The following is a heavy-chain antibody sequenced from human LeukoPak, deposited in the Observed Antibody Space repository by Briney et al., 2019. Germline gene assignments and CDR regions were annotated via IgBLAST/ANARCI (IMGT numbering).Heavy chain of an antibody. D-gene: IGHD3-22*01. Sequence: GGSLRLSCAVSGFSVSTNYMSWVRQAPGKGLEWVSVVYSGGGTYYADSVKGRFTISRDNYKNTLYLQMNSLRAEDTAVYYCARALSELESGYDCWGQGTLVTVSS. CDR2: VYSGGGT. CDR1: GFSVSTNY. CDR3: ARALSELESGYDC. J-gene: IGHJ4*02. V-gene: IGHV3-53*01.